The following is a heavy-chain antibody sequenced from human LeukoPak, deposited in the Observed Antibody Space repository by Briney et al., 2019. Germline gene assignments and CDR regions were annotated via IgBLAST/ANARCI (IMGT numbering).Heavy chain of an antibody. Sequence: KPSETLSLTCTVSGGSISSYYWSWIRQPPGKGLEWIGYIYYSGSTNYNPSLKSRVTISVDTSKNQFSLKLSSVTAADTAVYYCARARSSSPPYFDYWGQGTLVTVSS. CDR3: ARARSSSPPYFDY. D-gene: IGHD6-13*01. CDR2: IYYSGST. V-gene: IGHV4-59*01. CDR1: GGSISSYY. J-gene: IGHJ4*02.